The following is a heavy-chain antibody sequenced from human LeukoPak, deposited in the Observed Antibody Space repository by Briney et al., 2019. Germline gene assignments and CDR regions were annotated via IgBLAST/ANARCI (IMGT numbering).Heavy chain of an antibody. D-gene: IGHD3-9*01. J-gene: IGHJ4*02. CDR3: ARDQGLTGYFDY. CDR1: GYRFTNNY. CDR2: INPSGGNI. Sequence: ASVKVSCKTSGYRFTNNYMHWVRQAPGQGLEWMGIINPSGGNINYAQKFQGRVTMTRDTSTSTVYMELSSLRSEGTAVYFCARDQGLTGYFDYWGQGTLVTVSS. V-gene: IGHV1-46*01.